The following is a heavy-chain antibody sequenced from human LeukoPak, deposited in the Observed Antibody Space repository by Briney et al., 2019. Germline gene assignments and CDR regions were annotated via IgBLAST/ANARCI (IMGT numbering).Heavy chain of an antibody. CDR1: GYTFTSYD. J-gene: IGHJ3*02. D-gene: IGHD1-26*01. V-gene: IGHV1-8*01. CDR2: MNPNSGNT. CDR3: ARQGALFAFDI. Sequence: GASVKVSCKASGYTFTSYDINWVRQATGQGLEWMGWMNPNSGNTGYAQKFQDRVTMTRDTSTSTIYMQLNSLRSEDTAVYYCARQGALFAFDIWGQGTMVTVSS.